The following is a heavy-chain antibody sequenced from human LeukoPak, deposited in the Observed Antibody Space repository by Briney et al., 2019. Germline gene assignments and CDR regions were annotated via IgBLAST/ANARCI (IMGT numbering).Heavy chain of an antibody. V-gene: IGHV3-53*01. CDR1: GFTVSSNY. J-gene: IGHJ5*02. D-gene: IGHD6-19*01. CDR3: ARDSSGWHEGWFDP. Sequence: GGSLRLSCAASGFTVSSNYMSWARQAPGKGLEWVSVIYSGGSTYYADSVKGRFTISRDNSKNTLYLQMNSLRAEDTAVYYCARDSSGWHEGWFDPWGQGTLVTVSS. CDR2: IYSGGST.